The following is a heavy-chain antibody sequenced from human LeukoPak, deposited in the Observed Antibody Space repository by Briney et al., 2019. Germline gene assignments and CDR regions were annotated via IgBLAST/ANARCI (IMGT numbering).Heavy chain of an antibody. Sequence: GGSLRLSCAASTFTFSSYWMSWVRQAPGKGLEWVATIKDDGSEKFYVDSVSGRFTISRDNAKNSLYLQMNSLRAEDTAVYYCAIRGTYRRVFGPWGQGTLVTVSS. CDR1: TFTFSSYW. CDR3: AIRGTYRRVFGP. V-gene: IGHV3-7*01. J-gene: IGHJ5*02. D-gene: IGHD3-10*01. CDR2: IKDDGSEK.